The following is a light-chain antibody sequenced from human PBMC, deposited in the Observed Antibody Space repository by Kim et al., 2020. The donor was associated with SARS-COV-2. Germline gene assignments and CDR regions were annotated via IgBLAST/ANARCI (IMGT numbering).Light chain of an antibody. Sequence: SPGEMAPLSCRASQSVSSYLTWYQQKPGQAPRLLIYDASIRATGIPARFSGSGSGTDFTLTISSLEPEDFAVYYCQQRSDWPPLTFGGGTKVDIK. V-gene: IGKV3-11*01. J-gene: IGKJ4*01. CDR1: QSVSSY. CDR2: DAS. CDR3: QQRSDWPPLT.